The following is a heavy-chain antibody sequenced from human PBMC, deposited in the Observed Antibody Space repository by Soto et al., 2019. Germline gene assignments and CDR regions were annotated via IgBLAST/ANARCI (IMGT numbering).Heavy chain of an antibody. J-gene: IGHJ6*03. CDR3: AKEGTVTSLGYYYYMDV. CDR2: ISWNSGSI. CDR1: GFTFDDYA. D-gene: IGHD4-17*01. V-gene: IGHV3-9*01. Sequence: GGSLRLSCAASGFTFDDYAMHWVRQAPGKGLEWVSGISWNSGSIGYADSVKGRFTISGDNAKNSLYLQMNSLRAEDTALYYCAKEGTVTSLGYYYYMDVWGKGTTVTVSS.